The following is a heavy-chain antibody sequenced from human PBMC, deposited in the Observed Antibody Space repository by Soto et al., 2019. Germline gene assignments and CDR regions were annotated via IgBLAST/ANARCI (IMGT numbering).Heavy chain of an antibody. CDR3: ASDCIPYCGGDCYSGYFDY. CDR1: GFTFSSYG. V-gene: IGHV3-33*01. Sequence: GVSLRLSCAASGFTFSSYGMHWARQAPGKGLEGVAVRWYDGRNKYYADSVKGRFTISRDISKNTLYLQMNSLRAADTAVYYCASDCIPYCGGDCYSGYFDYWGQGTLVTVSS. D-gene: IGHD2-21*01. CDR2: RWYDGRNK. J-gene: IGHJ4*02.